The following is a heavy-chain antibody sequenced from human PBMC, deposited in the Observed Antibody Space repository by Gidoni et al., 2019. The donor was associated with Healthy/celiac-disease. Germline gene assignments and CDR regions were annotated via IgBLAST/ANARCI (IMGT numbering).Heavy chain of an antibody. CDR3: TRVRTYYDVLTGYSNFDN. D-gene: IGHD3-9*01. CDR1: GGSIRSTTSY. V-gene: IGHV4-39*01. J-gene: IGHJ4*02. CDR2: IYYSGSS. Sequence: QLQLQESGPGLVKPSETLSLSCTVSGGSIRSTTSYWGWIRQPPGKGLEWIGNIYYSGSSDYNPSLKSRVTISVDTSKNQFSLKLSSVTAADTAVYYCTRVRTYYDVLTGYSNFDNWGQGTLVIVSS.